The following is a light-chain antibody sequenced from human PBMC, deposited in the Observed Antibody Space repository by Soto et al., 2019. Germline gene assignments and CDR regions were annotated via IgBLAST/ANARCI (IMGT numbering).Light chain of an antibody. J-gene: IGLJ3*02. V-gene: IGLV3-25*02. CDR2: KDS. Sequence: SYELTQPPSVSVSPGQTARITCSGDALPKQYAYWYQQKPGQAPVLVIYKDSERPSGIPERFSGSSSGTTVTLTISGVQAEDEADYYCQSADSSAWVFGGGTKLTV. CDR3: QSADSSAWV. CDR1: ALPKQY.